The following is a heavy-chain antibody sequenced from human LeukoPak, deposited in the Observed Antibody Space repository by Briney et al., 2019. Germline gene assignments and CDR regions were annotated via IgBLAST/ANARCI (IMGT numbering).Heavy chain of an antibody. V-gene: IGHV3-30*02. CDR3: AKDQTTAWGY. CDR2: IRYDGSNK. CDR1: GFTFSSYG. Sequence: GGSLRLSCAASGFTFSSYGMHWVRQAPGKGLEWVAFIRYDGSNKYYADSVKGRYTISRDNSKNTLYLQMNSLRAEDTAVYYCAKDQTTAWGYWGQGTLVTVSS. D-gene: IGHD4-11*01. J-gene: IGHJ4*02.